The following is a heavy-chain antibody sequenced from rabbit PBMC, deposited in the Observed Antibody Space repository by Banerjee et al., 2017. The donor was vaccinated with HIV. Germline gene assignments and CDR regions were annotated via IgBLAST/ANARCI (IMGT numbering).Heavy chain of an antibody. CDR1: GFSFSSGYW. V-gene: IGHV1S45*01. CDR3: AREWSTNGADYIPFNL. J-gene: IGHJ4*01. D-gene: IGHD1-1*01. Sequence: QEQLKESGGDLVKPGASLTLTCTASGFSFSSGYWICWVRQAPGKGLEWIACIIPGDNDTTWAKGRFTISKTSSTTVTLQMTSLTAADTATYFCAREWSTNGADYIPFNLWGQGTLVTVS. CDR2: IIPGDNDT.